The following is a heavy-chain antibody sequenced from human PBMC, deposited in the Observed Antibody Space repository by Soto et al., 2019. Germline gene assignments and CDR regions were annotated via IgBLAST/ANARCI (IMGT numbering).Heavy chain of an antibody. J-gene: IGHJ4*02. CDR1: GFTFSSYA. CDR2: ISSNGGST. CDR3: VKGGPGQQLDPFDY. Sequence: GGSLRLSCSASGFTFSSYAMHWVRQAPGKGLEYVSAISSNGGSTYYADSVKGRFTISRDNSKNTLYLQMSSLRAEDTAVYYCVKGGPGQQLDPFDYWGQGTLVTVSS. D-gene: IGHD6-13*01. V-gene: IGHV3-64D*08.